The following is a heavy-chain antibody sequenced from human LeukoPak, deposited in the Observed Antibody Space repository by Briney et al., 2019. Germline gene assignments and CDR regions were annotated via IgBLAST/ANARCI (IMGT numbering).Heavy chain of an antibody. V-gene: IGHV1-69*13. J-gene: IGHJ3*02. D-gene: IGHD3-22*01. Sequence: GASVKVSCKASGGTFSSYAISWVRQAPGQGLEWMGGTIPIFGTANYAQKFQGRVTITADESTSTAYMELSSLRSEDTAVYYCARDRPPYYYDSSGPHAFDIWGQGTMVTVSS. CDR1: GGTFSSYA. CDR2: TIPIFGTA. CDR3: ARDRPPYYYDSSGPHAFDI.